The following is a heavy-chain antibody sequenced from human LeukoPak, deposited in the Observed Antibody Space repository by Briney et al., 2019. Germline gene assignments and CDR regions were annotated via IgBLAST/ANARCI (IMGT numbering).Heavy chain of an antibody. CDR2: IRSKAHGGTT. J-gene: IGHJ4*02. CDR3: TRGGDYETGWATED. Sequence: GGSLRLSCTASGFTFGDYAMSWVRQAPGKGLEWVGFIRSKAHGGTTEYAASVKGRFTISRDDSKSIAYLQMNSLKTEDTAVYYCTRGGDYETGWATEDWGQGTLVTVSS. CDR1: GFTFGDYA. D-gene: IGHD4-17*01. V-gene: IGHV3-49*04.